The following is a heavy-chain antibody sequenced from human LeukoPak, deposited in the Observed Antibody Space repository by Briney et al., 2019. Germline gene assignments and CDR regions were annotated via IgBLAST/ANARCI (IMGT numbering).Heavy chain of an antibody. V-gene: IGHV3-74*01. CDR1: GFTCSSYW. CDR3: ARDSDMARFDY. Sequence: GGSLRLSCAASGFTCSSYWLHWVRQTPGKGLVWVSRINCDGSNTTYADSVKGRFTISRDHAKNTLYLQMNSLRVEDTAVYYCARDSDMARFDYWGQGPLVTVSS. D-gene: IGHD1-26*01. J-gene: IGHJ4*02. CDR2: INCDGSNT.